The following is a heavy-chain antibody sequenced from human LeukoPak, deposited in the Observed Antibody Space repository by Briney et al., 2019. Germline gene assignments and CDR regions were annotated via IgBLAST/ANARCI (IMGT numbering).Heavy chain of an antibody. D-gene: IGHD3-10*01. CDR2: IYSRGST. J-gene: IGHJ6*03. CDR3: ASGSGSYRTPYYYMDV. V-gene: IGHV3-53*01. CDR1: GFTVSSNY. Sequence: GGSLRLSCAASGFTVSSNYMSWVRQAPGKGLEWVSVIYSRGSTYYADSVKGRFTISRDNSKNTLYLQMNNLRAEDTAVYYCASGSGSYRTPYYYMDVWGKGTTVTVSS.